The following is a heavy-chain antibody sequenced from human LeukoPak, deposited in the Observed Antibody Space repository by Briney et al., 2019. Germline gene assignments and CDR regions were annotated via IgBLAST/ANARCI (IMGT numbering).Heavy chain of an antibody. CDR3: ARGGPLFCSSTSCYSGYFQH. J-gene: IGHJ1*01. Sequence: ASVKVSCKASGYTFTSYDINWVRQATGQGLEWMGWMNPNSGNTGYAQKFQGRVTMTRNTSISTAYMELSSLRSEDTAVYYCARGGPLFCSSTSCYSGYFQHWGQGTLVTVSS. V-gene: IGHV1-8*01. CDR1: GYTFTSYD. CDR2: MNPNSGNT. D-gene: IGHD2-2*01.